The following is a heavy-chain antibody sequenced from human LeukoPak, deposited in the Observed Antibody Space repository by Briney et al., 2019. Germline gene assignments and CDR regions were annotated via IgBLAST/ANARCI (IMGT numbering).Heavy chain of an antibody. CDR2: IKQDGSEK. D-gene: IGHD3-22*01. V-gene: IGHV3-7*02. Sequence: GGSLTLSCAASGFTLSSYWMSWFRQAPGKGLEWVANIKQDGSEKYYVDSVKGRFTISRDNAKNSLYLQMNSLRAEDTAVYYRARYWYYYDSRGDAFDIWGQGAMVTVAS. J-gene: IGHJ3*02. CDR3: ARYWYYYDSRGDAFDI. CDR1: GFTLSSYW.